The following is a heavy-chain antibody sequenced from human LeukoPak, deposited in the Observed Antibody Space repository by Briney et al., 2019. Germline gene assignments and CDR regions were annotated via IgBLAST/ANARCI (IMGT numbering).Heavy chain of an antibody. D-gene: IGHD3-3*01. CDR3: AKETVDFWSGYYTSNWFDP. Sequence: GGSLRLSCAASGFTFSSYAMSWVRQAPGKGLEWVSAISGSGGSTYYADSVKGRFTISRDNSKNTLYLQMNSLRADDTAVYYCAKETVDFWSGYYTSNWFDPWGQGTLVTVSS. V-gene: IGHV3-23*01. J-gene: IGHJ5*02. CDR2: ISGSGGST. CDR1: GFTFSSYA.